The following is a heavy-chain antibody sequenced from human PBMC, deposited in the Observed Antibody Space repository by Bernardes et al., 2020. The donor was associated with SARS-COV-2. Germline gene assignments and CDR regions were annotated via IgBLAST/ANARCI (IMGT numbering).Heavy chain of an antibody. Sequence: GGSLRLSCAAYGFTFSSYWMSWVRQAPGKGLEWVANIKQDGSEKYYVDSVKGRFTISRDNAKNSLYLQMNSLRAEDTAVYYCASKRGYSYRTDTGFDYWGQGTLVTVSS. CDR3: ASKRGYSYRTDTGFDY. J-gene: IGHJ4*02. V-gene: IGHV3-7*05. CDR2: IKQDGSEK. CDR1: GFTFSSYW. D-gene: IGHD5-18*01.